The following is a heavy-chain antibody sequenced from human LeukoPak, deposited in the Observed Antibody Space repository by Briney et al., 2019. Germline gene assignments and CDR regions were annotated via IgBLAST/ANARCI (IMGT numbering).Heavy chain of an antibody. D-gene: IGHD2-8*01. CDR2: IYHSGST. Sequence: SETLSLTCTVSSGSINTGGYYWHWIRQPPGKGLEWIGHIYHSGSTFYNPSLESRLTILLDRSKNQFSLELSSLTAADTAVYYCATNANRQYYFDYWCQGALVTVSS. J-gene: IGHJ4*02. CDR3: ATNANRQYYFDY. V-gene: IGHV4-30-2*01. CDR1: SGSINTGGYY.